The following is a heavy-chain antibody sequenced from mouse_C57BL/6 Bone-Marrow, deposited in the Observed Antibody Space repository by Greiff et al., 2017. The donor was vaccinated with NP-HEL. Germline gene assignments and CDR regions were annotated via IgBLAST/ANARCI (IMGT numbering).Heavy chain of an antibody. Sequence: VQLKESGAELVRPGASVKLSCTASGFNIKDDYMHWVKQRPEQGLEWIGWIDPENGDTEYASKFQGKATITADTSSNTAYLQLSSLTSEDTAVYYCTTWGDRDWYFDVWGTGTTVTVSS. CDR2: IDPENGDT. CDR1: GFNIKDDY. J-gene: IGHJ1*03. D-gene: IGHD3-3*01. CDR3: TTWGDRDWYFDV. V-gene: IGHV14-4*01.